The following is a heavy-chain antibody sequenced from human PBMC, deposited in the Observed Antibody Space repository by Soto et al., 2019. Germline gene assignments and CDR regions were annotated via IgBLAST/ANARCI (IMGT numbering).Heavy chain of an antibody. CDR2: ISSSSSTI. CDR1: GFTFSSYS. D-gene: IGHD3-10*01. J-gene: IGHJ4*02. V-gene: IGHV3-48*01. Sequence: EVQLVESGGGLVQPGGSLRLSCAASGFTFSSYSMNWVRQAPGKGLGWVSYISSSSSTIYYADSVKGRFTISRDNAKNTLYLQMNSLRADDTAVYDCARANYYGSPGDFDYWGQGTLVTVSS. CDR3: ARANYYGSPGDFDY.